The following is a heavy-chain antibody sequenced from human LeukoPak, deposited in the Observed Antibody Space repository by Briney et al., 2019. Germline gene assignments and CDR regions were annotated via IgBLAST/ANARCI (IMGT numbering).Heavy chain of an antibody. D-gene: IGHD3-16*01. V-gene: IGHV1-69*04. J-gene: IGHJ6*02. CDR2: IIPILDIT. CDR1: GGTFSSYA. Sequence: SVKVSCKASGGTFSSYAISWVRQAPGQGLEWMGRIIPILDITIYAQKFQGRVTITADKSTSTAYIELSSLSSEDTAVYYCARDQGLIDPPPYGLDVWGQGTTVTVSS. CDR3: ARDQGLIDPPPYGLDV.